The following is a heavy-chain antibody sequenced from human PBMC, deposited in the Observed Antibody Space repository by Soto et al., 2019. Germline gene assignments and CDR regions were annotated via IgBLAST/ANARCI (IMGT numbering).Heavy chain of an antibody. J-gene: IGHJ6*02. CDR1: GGSISSSNW. V-gene: IGHV4-4*02. CDR2: IYHSGST. Sequence: SETLSLTCAVSGGSISSSNWWSWVRQPPGKGLEWIGEIYHSGSTNYNPSLKSRVTISVDKSKNQFSLKLSSVTAADTAVYYCARVPITGVYYGMDVWGQGTTVTVSS. D-gene: IGHD1-20*01. CDR3: ARVPITGVYYGMDV.